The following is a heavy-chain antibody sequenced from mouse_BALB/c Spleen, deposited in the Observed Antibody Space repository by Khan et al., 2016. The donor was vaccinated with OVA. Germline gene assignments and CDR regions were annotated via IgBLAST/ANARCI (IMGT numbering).Heavy chain of an antibody. CDR1: GFSLTSYG. J-gene: IGHJ2*01. V-gene: IGHV2-9*02. Sequence: QVQLKESGPGLVAPSQSLSITCTVSGFSLTSYGVHWVRQPPGKGLEWLGVIWAGGSTNYNSALMSRLSISKENSKSQVFLKMNGLQTDGTAIYYCARREDIWGQGSTLTVSS. CDR2: IWAGGST. CDR3: ARREDI. D-gene: IGHD1-3*01.